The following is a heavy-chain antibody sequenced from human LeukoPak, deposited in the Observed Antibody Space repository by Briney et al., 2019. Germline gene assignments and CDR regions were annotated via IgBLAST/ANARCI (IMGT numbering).Heavy chain of an antibody. D-gene: IGHD4-23*01. J-gene: IGHJ4*02. V-gene: IGHV4-39*01. CDR3: ARQGGTVVTHFDY. CDR2: IYHSGST. CDR1: GGSISSGSYY. Sequence: SQTLSLTCTVSGGSISSGSYYWGWIRQPPGKGLEWIGSIYHSGSTYYNPSLKSRVTISVDTSKNQFSLKLSSVTAADTAVYYCARQGGTVVTHFDYWGQGTLVTVSS.